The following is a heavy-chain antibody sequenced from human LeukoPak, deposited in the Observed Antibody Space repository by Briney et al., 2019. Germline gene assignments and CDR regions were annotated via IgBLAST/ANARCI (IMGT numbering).Heavy chain of an antibody. D-gene: IGHD3-9*01. CDR1: GYTFTSYG. CDR2: ISAYNGNT. Sequence: ASVKVSCKASGYTFTSYGISWVRQAPGQGLEWMGWISAYNGNTNYAQKLQGRVTMTTDTSTSTAYMELRSLRSDDTAVYYCARDGRFYDISTGYYKEHDYWGQGTLVTVSS. CDR3: ARDGRFYDISTGYYKEHDY. V-gene: IGHV1-18*01. J-gene: IGHJ4*02.